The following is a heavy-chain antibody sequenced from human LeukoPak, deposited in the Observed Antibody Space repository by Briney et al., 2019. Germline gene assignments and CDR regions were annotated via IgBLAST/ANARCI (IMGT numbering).Heavy chain of an antibody. Sequence: GGSLRLSCVFSGFTFSNYWMNWVRQAPGKELEWVANIKQDGSEKCYVDSVKGRFTISRDNAKNSLYLQMNSLRAEDTAVYYCARDRWELLSNSYHYCGLDVWGQGTTVTVSS. V-gene: IGHV3-7*01. J-gene: IGHJ6*02. CDR3: ARDRWELLSNSYHYCGLDV. CDR1: GFTFSNYW. CDR2: IKQDGSEK. D-gene: IGHD2-15*01.